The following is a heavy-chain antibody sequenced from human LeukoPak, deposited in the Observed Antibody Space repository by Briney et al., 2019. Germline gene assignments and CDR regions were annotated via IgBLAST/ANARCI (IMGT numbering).Heavy chain of an antibody. CDR3: ARWTTVTWGY. J-gene: IGHJ4*02. CDR2: THYSGAT. V-gene: IGHV4-59*08. D-gene: IGHD4-11*01. CDR1: GASISSYY. Sequence: SETLSLTCTVSGASISSYYWSWIRQPPGKGLEWIGHTHYSGATNYNPSLKSRVTISLDMSNNQFSLKMSSVTATDTAVYYCARWTTVTWGYWGQGTLVTVSS.